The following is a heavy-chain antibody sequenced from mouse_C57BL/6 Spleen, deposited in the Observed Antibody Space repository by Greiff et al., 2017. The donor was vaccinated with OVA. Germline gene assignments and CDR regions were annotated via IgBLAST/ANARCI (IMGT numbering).Heavy chain of an antibody. CDR2: ISSGGDYI. CDR1: GFTFSSYA. D-gene: IGHD3-2*02. CDR3: TRGEQLRGAMDY. Sequence: EVKLVESGEGLVKPGGSLKLSCAASGFTFSSYAMSWVRQTPEKRLEWVAYISSGGDYIYYADTVKGRFTISRDNARNTLYLQMSSLKSEDTAMYYCTRGEQLRGAMDYWGQGTSVTVSS. V-gene: IGHV5-9-1*02. J-gene: IGHJ4*01.